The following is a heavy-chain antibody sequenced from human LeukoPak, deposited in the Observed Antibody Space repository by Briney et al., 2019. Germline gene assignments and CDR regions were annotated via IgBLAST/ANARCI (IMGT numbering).Heavy chain of an antibody. J-gene: IGHJ4*02. CDR2: ISAYNGNT. Sequence: ASVKVSCKASGYTFTSYGISWVRQAPGQGLEWMGWISAYNGNTNYAQKPQGRVTMTTDTSTSTAYMELRSLRSDDTAVYYCAREESSGWTAPFGYWGQGTLVTVSS. CDR1: GYTFTSYG. CDR3: AREESSGWTAPFGY. V-gene: IGHV1-18*04. D-gene: IGHD6-19*01.